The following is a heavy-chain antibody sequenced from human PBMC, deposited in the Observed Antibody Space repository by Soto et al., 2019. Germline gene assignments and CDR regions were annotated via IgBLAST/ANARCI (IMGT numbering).Heavy chain of an antibody. J-gene: IGHJ6*02. V-gene: IGHV4-39*01. Sequence: SETLSLTCTVSGGSISSSSYYWGWIRQPPGKGLEWIGSIYYSGSTYYNPSLKSRVTISVDTSKNQFSLKLSSVTAADTAVYYCARHLTYCSAGSCYSDFPYYGMDVWGQGTTVTVS. CDR3: ARHLTYCSAGSCYSDFPYYGMDV. CDR2: IYYSGST. D-gene: IGHD2-15*01. CDR1: GGSISSSSYY.